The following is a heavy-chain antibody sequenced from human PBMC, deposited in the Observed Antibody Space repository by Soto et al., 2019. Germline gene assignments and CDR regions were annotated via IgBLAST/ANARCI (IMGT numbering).Heavy chain of an antibody. CDR1: GGTFSSYA. CDR3: ARSLSSPPRVLYDP. CDR2: IIPIFGTA. Sequence: VASVKVSCKASGGTFSSYAISWARQAPGQGLEWMGGIIPIFGTANYAQKFQGRVTITADESTSTAYMELSSLRSEDTAVYYCARSLSSPPRVLYDPWGQGTLVTVSS. J-gene: IGHJ5*02. V-gene: IGHV1-69*13. D-gene: IGHD6-13*01.